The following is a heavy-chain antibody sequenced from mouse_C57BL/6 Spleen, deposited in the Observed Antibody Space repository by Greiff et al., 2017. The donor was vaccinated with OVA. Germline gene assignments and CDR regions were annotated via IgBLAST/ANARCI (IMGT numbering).Heavy chain of an antibody. Sequence: VQLKESGPELVKPGASVKISCKASGYSFTGYYMNWVKQSPEKSLEWIGEINPSTGGTTYNQKFKAKATLTVDKSSSTAYMQLKSLTSEDSAVYYCARSDYYDSGCAAAYWGQGTLVTVSA. J-gene: IGHJ3*01. V-gene: IGHV1-42*01. CDR1: GYSFTGYY. CDR2: INPSTGGT. D-gene: IGHD1-1*01. CDR3: ARSDYYDSGCAAAY.